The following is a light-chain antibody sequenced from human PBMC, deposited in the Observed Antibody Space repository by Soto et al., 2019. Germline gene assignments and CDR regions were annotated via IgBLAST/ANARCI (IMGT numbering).Light chain of an antibody. CDR1: QSISGW. V-gene: IGKV1-5*01. J-gene: IGKJ1*01. CDR3: QQYNSYPWT. Sequence: DIQMTQSPSTLSASVGDRVTITCRASQSISGWLAWYQQKPGKAPKLLIYDVSSLESGVPSRFSGSGSGTEFTLAISSLQPDVFATYYCQQYNSYPWTFGQRTKVDIK. CDR2: DVS.